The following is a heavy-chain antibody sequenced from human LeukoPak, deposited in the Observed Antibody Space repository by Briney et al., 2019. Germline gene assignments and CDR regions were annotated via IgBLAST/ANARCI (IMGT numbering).Heavy chain of an antibody. CDR1: GFTFSSYG. Sequence: GGSLRLSCAASGFTFSSYGMHWVRQAPGKGLEWVAFIRYDGSNKYYADSVKGRFTISRDNSKNTLYLQMNSLRAEDTAVYYCAKLVGNYVIRGGYIDYWGQGTLVTVSS. D-gene: IGHD4-11*01. CDR2: IRYDGSNK. CDR3: AKLVGNYVIRGGYIDY. J-gene: IGHJ4*02. V-gene: IGHV3-30*02.